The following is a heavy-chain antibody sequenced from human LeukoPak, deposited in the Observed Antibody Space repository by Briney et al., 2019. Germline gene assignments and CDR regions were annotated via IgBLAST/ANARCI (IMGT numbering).Heavy chain of an antibody. Sequence: PSETLSLTCTVSGDSISSSSSYWGWIRQPPGKGLEWIGEINHSGSTNYNPSLKSRVTISVDTSKNQFSLKLSSVTAADTAVYYCARRAYYYGSGSYYDYWGQGTLVTVSS. CDR2: INHSGST. D-gene: IGHD3-10*01. J-gene: IGHJ4*02. V-gene: IGHV4-39*07. CDR1: GDSISSSSSY. CDR3: ARRAYYYGSGSYYDY.